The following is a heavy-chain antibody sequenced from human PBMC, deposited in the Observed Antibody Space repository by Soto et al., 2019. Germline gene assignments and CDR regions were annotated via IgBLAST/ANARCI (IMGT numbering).Heavy chain of an antibody. CDR2: INAGNGNT. J-gene: IGHJ4*02. D-gene: IGHD1-26*01. CDR1: GYTFTSYA. V-gene: IGHV1-3*01. CDR3: ARDRWELLVSGLDY. Sequence: QVQLVQSGAEVKKPGASVKVSCKASGYTFTSYAMHWVRQAPGQRLEWMGWINAGNGNTKYSQKFQGRVTITRDTSASTAYMELSSLRSEDTAVYYCARDRWELLVSGLDYWGQGTLVIVSP.